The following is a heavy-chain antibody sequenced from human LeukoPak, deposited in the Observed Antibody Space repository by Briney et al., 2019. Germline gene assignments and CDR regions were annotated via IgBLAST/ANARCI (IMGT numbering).Heavy chain of an antibody. CDR1: GFTFSSYA. J-gene: IGHJ4*02. V-gene: IGHV3-23*01. Sequence: GGSLRLSCAASGFTFSSYAMSWVRQAPGKGLEWVSDINGSGGSTYYADSVKGRFTISRDNSKNTLYLQMNSLRAEDTAVYYCAKDSSGNYSTELDYWGQGTLVTVSS. D-gene: IGHD1-26*01. CDR3: AKDSSGNYSTELDY. CDR2: INGSGGST.